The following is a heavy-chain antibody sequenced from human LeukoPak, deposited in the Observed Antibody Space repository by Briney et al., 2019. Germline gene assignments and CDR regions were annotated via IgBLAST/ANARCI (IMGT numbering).Heavy chain of an antibody. J-gene: IGHJ4*02. CDR2: ISGSGDYT. V-gene: IGHV3-23*01. D-gene: IGHD3-10*01. Sequence: PGGSLRLFCVASGLMFNSYSMSWVRQSTGKALEWVSLISGSGDYTNYADSVKGRFVISRDNAKNTVYLQMNSLRGEDTAVFYCAKDRYGSGSFFEDWGQGTLVTVSS. CDR3: AKDRYGSGSFFED. CDR1: GLMFNSYS.